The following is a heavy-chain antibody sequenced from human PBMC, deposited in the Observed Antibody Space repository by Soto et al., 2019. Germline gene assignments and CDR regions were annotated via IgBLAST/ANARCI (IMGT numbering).Heavy chain of an antibody. CDR2: IYYSGST. D-gene: IGHD5-12*01. CDR1: GGSISSSSYY. V-gene: IGHV4-39*01. CDR3: ARLGYSGYALPTYVGY. Sequence: QLQLQESGPGLVKPSETLSLTCTVSGGSISSSSYYWGWIRQPPGKGLEWIGSIYYSGSTYYNPSLKRRITISVDTSKNQFSLKLSSVTAAETAVYYCARLGYSGYALPTYVGYWGQGTLVTVSS. J-gene: IGHJ4*02.